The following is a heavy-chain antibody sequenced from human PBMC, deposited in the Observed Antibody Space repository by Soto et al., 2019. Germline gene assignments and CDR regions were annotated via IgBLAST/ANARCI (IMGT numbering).Heavy chain of an antibody. V-gene: IGHV1-18*01. CDR1: GYTFTSYG. Sequence: ASVKVSCKASGYTFTSYGISWVRQAPGQGLEWMGWISAYNGNKNYAQKLQGRVTMTTDTSTSTAYMELRSLRSDDTAVYYCASPWGVPAAPHRADYYGMDVWGQGTTVTVSS. D-gene: IGHD2-2*01. CDR2: ISAYNGNK. CDR3: ASPWGVPAAPHRADYYGMDV. J-gene: IGHJ6*02.